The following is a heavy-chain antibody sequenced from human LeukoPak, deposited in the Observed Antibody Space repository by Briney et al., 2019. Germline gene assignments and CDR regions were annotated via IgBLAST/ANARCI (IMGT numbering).Heavy chain of an antibody. V-gene: IGHV1-2*02. CDR2: INPNSGGT. Sequence: ASVKVSCKASGYTFTGYYMHWVRQAPGQGLEWMGWINPNSGGTNYAQKFQGRVTMTRDTSINTAYMELSRLRSDDTAVYYCARYYYDSSGYDYWGQGTLVTVSS. CDR3: ARYYYDSSGYDY. D-gene: IGHD3-22*01. CDR1: GYTFTGYY. J-gene: IGHJ4*02.